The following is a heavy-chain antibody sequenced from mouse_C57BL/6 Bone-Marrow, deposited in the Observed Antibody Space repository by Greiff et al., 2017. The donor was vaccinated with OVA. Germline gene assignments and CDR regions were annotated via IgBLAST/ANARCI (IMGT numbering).Heavy chain of an antibody. D-gene: IGHD1-1*01. V-gene: IGHV1-64*01. Sequence: QVQLQQPGAELVKPGASVKLSCKASGYTFTSYWMHWVKQRPGQGLEWIGMIHPNSGSTNYNEKFKSKATLTVDKSSSTAYMQLSSLTSEDSAVYYCARMPTVYYFDYWGQGTTLTVSS. J-gene: IGHJ2*01. CDR3: ARMPTVYYFDY. CDR1: GYTFTSYW. CDR2: IHPNSGST.